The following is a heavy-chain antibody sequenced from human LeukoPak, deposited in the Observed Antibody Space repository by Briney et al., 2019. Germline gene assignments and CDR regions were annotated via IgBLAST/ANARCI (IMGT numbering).Heavy chain of an antibody. V-gene: IGHV3-30*18. CDR3: AKFGGARLLMDV. CDR2: ISYDGSNT. CDR1: GFTFSSHG. J-gene: IGHJ6*03. D-gene: IGHD1-26*01. Sequence: TGGSLRLSCAASGFTFSSHGMHWVRQAPGKGLEWVAVISYDGSNTYYADSVKGRFTISRDNSKNTLYLQMNSLRAEDTAVYYCAKFGGARLLMDVWGKGTTVTISS.